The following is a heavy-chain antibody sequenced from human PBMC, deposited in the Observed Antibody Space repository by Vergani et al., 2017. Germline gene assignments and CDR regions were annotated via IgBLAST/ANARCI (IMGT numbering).Heavy chain of an antibody. D-gene: IGHD2-15*01. CDR1: GFTFSSYA. CDR2: VSGSGGST. CDR3: ARGPCSGGSCYSDY. V-gene: IGHV3-23*04. Sequence: VQLVESGGGLVQPGGSLRLYCAASGFTFSSYAMSWVRQAPGKGLEWVSAVSGSGGSTYYADSVKGRFTISRDNSKNTLYLQMNSLRAEDTAVYYCARGPCSGGSCYSDYWGQGTLVTVSS. J-gene: IGHJ4*02.